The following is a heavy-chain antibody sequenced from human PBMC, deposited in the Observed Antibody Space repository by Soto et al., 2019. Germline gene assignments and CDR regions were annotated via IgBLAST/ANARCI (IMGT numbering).Heavy chain of an antibody. CDR3: ARTGGMDP. Sequence: QVQLQQWGAGLLKPSETLSLTCAVYGGSFTGYYWSWLRQPPGKGAEWSVEINYSGSTKYNPSPETRVIISVDTSKNQFSLTLKSVSAAYTALYYGARTGGMDPWSQGATVTVSS. CDR2: INYSGST. V-gene: IGHV4-34*01. J-gene: IGHJ6*02. CDR1: GGSFTGYY.